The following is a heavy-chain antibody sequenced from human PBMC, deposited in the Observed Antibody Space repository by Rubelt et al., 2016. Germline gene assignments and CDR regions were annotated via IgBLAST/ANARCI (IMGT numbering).Heavy chain of an antibody. V-gene: IGHV1-24*01. CDR2: FDPENGEP. Sequence: QVQLVQSGAEVKKPGASVKVSCKVSGYTLTELSMHWVRQAPGKGLEWMGGFDPENGEPIYAKNFQGRVTMTGDTSTDTAYMELSSLRSEDAAVYYCATLGPGGGYFDYWGQGTLVTVSS. D-gene: IGHD3-16*01. J-gene: IGHJ4*02. CDR3: ATLGPGGGYFDY. CDR1: GYTLTELS.